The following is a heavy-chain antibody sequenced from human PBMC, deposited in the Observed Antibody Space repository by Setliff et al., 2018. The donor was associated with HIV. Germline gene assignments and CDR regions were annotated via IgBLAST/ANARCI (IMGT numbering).Heavy chain of an antibody. Sequence: LRLSCTTSGFTFNEYAMTWVRQAPDNGLEWIGFIRSKPHGGSPEYAASVKGRFAISRDDSENIAYLQMNNLKIDDSGIYYCTRGPDYYDTNAFYSAYDYYYGLDVWGQGTTVTVSS. D-gene: IGHD3-22*01. CDR2: IRSKPHGGSP. V-gene: IGHV3-49*04. CDR3: TRGPDYYDTNAFYSAYDYYYGLDV. J-gene: IGHJ6*02. CDR1: GFTFNEYA.